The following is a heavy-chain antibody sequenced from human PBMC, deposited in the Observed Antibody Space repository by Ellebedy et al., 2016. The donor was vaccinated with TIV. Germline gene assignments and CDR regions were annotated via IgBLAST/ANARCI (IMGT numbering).Heavy chain of an antibody. CDR3: ARADYFCTGENCPFNWFDP. Sequence: GGSLRLSXAASGFSFSSYVMNWVRQAPGKGLEWVSSISSSGSYIDYVSSVKGRFTISRSNTFNSLSLQMNSLSAADTAVYYCARADYFCTGENCPFNWFDPWGQGTLVTVSS. J-gene: IGHJ5*02. CDR1: GFSFSSYV. CDR2: ISSSGSYI. V-gene: IGHV3-21*01. D-gene: IGHD2-8*02.